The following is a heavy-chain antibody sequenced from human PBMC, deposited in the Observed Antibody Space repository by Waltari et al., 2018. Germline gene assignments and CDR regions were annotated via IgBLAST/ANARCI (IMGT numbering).Heavy chain of an antibody. J-gene: IGHJ3*02. CDR1: DFC. V-gene: IGHV1-24*01. Sequence: DFCVHWVRQAPGKGLEWMGGFYPENGKRIYAQKFQGRVTMTEDTSTDTAYMELSSLRSEDTAVYYCATDSRGGNDGFDIWGQGTMVTVSS. CDR2: FYPENGKR. D-gene: IGHD1-1*01. CDR3: ATDSRGGNDGFDI.